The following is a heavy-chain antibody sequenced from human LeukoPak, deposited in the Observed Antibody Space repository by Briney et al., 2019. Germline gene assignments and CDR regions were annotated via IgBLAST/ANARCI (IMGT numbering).Heavy chain of an antibody. CDR1: GFTFSSYA. Sequence: GGSLRLSCAASGFTFSSYAMSWVRQAPGKGLEWVSAISGSGGSTYYADSVKGRFTISRDNSKNTLYLQMNSLRAEDTAVYYCAKDPGPVVITTSDYWGQGTLVTVSS. CDR3: AKDPGPVVITTSDY. D-gene: IGHD3-22*01. CDR2: ISGSGGST. V-gene: IGHV3-23*01. J-gene: IGHJ4*02.